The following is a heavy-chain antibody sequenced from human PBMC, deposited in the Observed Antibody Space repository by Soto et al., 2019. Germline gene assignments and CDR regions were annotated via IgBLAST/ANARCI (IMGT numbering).Heavy chain of an antibody. CDR3: GRLFQVGAILYYFDY. D-gene: IGHD1-26*01. Sequence: PSETLSLTCTVSGGSISSSSYYWGWIRQPPGKGLEWIGSIYYSGSTYYNPSLKSRVTISVDTSKNQFSLKLSSVTAGDTAVYYCGRLFQVGAILYYFDYWGEGTLVTVSS. V-gene: IGHV4-39*01. J-gene: IGHJ4*02. CDR2: IYYSGST. CDR1: GGSISSSSYY.